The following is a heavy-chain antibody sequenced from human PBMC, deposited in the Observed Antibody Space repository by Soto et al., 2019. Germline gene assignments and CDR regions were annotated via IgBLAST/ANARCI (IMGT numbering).Heavy chain of an antibody. Sequence: GGSLRLSCAASGFTFDDYAMHWVRQAPGKGLEWVSGISWNSGSIGYADSVKGRFTISRDNAKNSLYLQMNSLRAEDTALYYCAKATKPGIAVAANPSPPKNNAFDIWGQGTMVTVSS. CDR1: GFTFDDYA. CDR2: ISWNSGSI. CDR3: AKATKPGIAVAANPSPPKNNAFDI. D-gene: IGHD6-19*01. V-gene: IGHV3-9*01. J-gene: IGHJ3*02.